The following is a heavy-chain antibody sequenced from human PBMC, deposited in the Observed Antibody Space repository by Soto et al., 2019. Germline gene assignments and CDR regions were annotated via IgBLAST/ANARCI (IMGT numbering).Heavy chain of an antibody. CDR1: GFTFSGSA. Sequence: EVQLVESGGGLVQPGGSLKLSCAASGFTFSGSAMHWVRQASGKGLEWVGRIRSKANSYATAYAASVKGRFTISRDDSKNTAYLQMNSLKTEDTAVYYCTRHPYAVAGRNYYYYGMDVWGQGTTVTVSS. J-gene: IGHJ6*02. CDR2: IRSKANSYAT. V-gene: IGHV3-73*02. CDR3: TRHPYAVAGRNYYYYGMDV. D-gene: IGHD6-19*01.